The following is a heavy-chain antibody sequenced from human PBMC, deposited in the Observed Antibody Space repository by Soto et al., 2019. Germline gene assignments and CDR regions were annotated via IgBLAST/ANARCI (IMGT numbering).Heavy chain of an antibody. V-gene: IGHV1-18*04. CDR1: GKSCKSDG. J-gene: IGHJ5*02. D-gene: IGHD2-2*01. CDR3: PRAVVLAPSALPAVDP. Sequence: LVKFDLMAAGKSCKSDGMNWKLEAPGQGLEWMGCIDTQNGQTPYPDTLQDRVSMTTDTSTNTVYLELKIPRSDDTAIYYCPRAVVLAPSALPAVDPWRRGTLVTVSS. CDR2: IDTQNGQT.